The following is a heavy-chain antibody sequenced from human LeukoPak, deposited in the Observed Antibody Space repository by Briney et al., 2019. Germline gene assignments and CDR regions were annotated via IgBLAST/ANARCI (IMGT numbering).Heavy chain of an antibody. V-gene: IGHV3-48*03. Sequence: GGSLRLSCAASGFTFSSYEMNWVRQAPGKGLEWVSYISSSGSTIYYADSVKGRFTTSRDNAKNSLYLQMNSLRAEDTAVYYCASELAAAAGAIDYWGQGTLVTVSS. CDR2: ISSSGSTI. J-gene: IGHJ4*02. CDR3: ASELAAAAGAIDY. D-gene: IGHD6-13*01. CDR1: GFTFSSYE.